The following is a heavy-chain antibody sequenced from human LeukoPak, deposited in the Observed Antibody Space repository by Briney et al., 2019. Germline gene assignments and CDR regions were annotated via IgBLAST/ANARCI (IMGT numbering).Heavy chain of an antibody. D-gene: IGHD1-1*01. CDR3: AKEGTGIHFDY. CDR2: IWYDGSNK. J-gene: IGHJ4*02. CDR1: GFTFSSYG. Sequence: GGSLRLSCAASGFTFSSYGMHWVRQAPGKGLEWVAVIWYDGSNKYYADSVKGRFTISRDNSKNTLYLQMNSLRAEDTAVYYCAKEGTGIHFDYWGQGTLVTVSS. V-gene: IGHV3-30*02.